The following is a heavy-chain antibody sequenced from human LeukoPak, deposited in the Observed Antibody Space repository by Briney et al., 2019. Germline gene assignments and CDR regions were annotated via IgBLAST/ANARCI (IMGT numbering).Heavy chain of an antibody. CDR2: ISAYNGYT. V-gene: IGHV1-18*01. J-gene: IGHJ6*02. CDR3: ARGSARWYYYGMDV. D-gene: IGHD4-23*01. CDR1: GYTFTNYG. Sequence: ASVKVSCKTSGYTFTNYGVSWVRQAPGQGLEWMGWISAYNGYTNYAQKLQVRVTMTTDTSTSTAYMELSSLRSEDTAVYYCARGSARWYYYGMDVWGQGTTVTVSS.